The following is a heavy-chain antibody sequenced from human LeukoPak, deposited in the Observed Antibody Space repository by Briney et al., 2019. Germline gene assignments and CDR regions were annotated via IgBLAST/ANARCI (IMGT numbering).Heavy chain of an antibody. CDR3: AKDRWQWLVLFDY. CDR1: RFTFSSDA. V-gene: IGHV3-23*01. CDR2: ISGSGGST. J-gene: IGHJ4*02. Sequence: PGGSLRLSCAASRFTFSSDAMSSVRPAPREGLECVSAISGSGGSTYYADSVKSRVTLSRDNFQNTPCLQMTSLRAEDTAVYYCAKDRWQWLVLFDYWGQGTLVTVSS. D-gene: IGHD6-19*01.